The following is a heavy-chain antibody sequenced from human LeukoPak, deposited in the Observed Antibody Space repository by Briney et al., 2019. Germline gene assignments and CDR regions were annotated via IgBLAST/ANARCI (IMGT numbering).Heavy chain of an antibody. CDR2: ISAYNGNT. CDR3: ARARVGATLLDY. Sequence: ASVKVSCKASGYTFTSYGIGWVRQAPGQGLEWMGWISAYNGNTNYAQKLQGRVTMTTDTSTSTAYMELRSLRSDDTAVYYCARARVGATLLDYWGQGTLVTVSS. D-gene: IGHD1-26*01. V-gene: IGHV1-18*01. J-gene: IGHJ4*02. CDR1: GYTFTSYG.